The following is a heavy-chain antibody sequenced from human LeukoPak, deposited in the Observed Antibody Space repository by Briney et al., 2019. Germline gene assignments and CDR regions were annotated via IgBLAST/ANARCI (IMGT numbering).Heavy chain of an antibody. CDR1: GGSISSSSYY. CDR2: IYYSGST. J-gene: IGHJ3*02. D-gene: IGHD3-22*01. V-gene: IGHV4-61*01. CDR3: ARGSYYYDSSGYRRAFDI. Sequence: SETLSLTCTVSGGSISSSSYYWSWIRQPPGKGLEWIGYIYYSGSTNYNPSLKSRVTISVDTSKNQFSLKLSSVTAADTAVYYCARGSYYYDSSGYRRAFDIWGQGTMVTVSS.